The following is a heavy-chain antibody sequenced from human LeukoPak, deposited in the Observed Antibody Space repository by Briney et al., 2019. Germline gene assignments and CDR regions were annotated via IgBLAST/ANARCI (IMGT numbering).Heavy chain of an antibody. CDR2: ISAYNGNT. D-gene: IGHD3-3*01. CDR3: ATSPFVYGMDV. J-gene: IGHJ6*02. V-gene: IGHV1-18*01. CDR1: GYTFTSYG. Sequence: GASVKVSCKASGYTFTSYGISWVRQAPGQGLEWMGWISAYNGNTNYAQKLQGRVTMTTDTSTGTAYMELRSLRSDDTAVYYCATSPFVYGMDVWGQGTTVTVSS.